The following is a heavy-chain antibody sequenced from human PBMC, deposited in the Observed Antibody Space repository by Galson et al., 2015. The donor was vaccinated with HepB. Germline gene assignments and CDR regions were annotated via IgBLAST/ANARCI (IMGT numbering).Heavy chain of an antibody. J-gene: IGHJ4*02. CDR2: IFCNGDK. D-gene: IGHD3-22*01. CDR3: AHSLLYYYDSSGYYYFDS. Sequence: AEPTQTGTLTWTFSGVSGSTSGVGGGRSRQPPAKALEWLAVIFCNGDKHYSPSLKSRLTITKDTSKNQVVLTMTNMDPVDTATYYCAHSLLYYYDSSGYYYFDSWGQGTLVTVSS. CDR1: GVSGSTSGVG. V-gene: IGHV2-5*01.